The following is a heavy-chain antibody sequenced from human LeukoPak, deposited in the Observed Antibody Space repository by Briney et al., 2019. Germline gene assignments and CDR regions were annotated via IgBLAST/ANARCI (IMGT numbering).Heavy chain of an antibody. Sequence: GASVKVSCKSSGYTFTGYYMHWVRQAPGQGLEWMGWINPNSGGTNYAQKFQGRVTMTRNTSISTAYMELSSLRSEDTAVYYCARVGATGLNYYYYMDVWGKGTTVTISS. CDR3: ARVGATGLNYYYYMDV. J-gene: IGHJ6*03. D-gene: IGHD1-26*01. CDR2: INPNSGGT. V-gene: IGHV1-2*02. CDR1: GYTFTGYY.